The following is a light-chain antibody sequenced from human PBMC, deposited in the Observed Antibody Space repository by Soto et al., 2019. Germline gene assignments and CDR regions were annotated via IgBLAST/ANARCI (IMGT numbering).Light chain of an antibody. CDR1: QSVSNY. CDR2: ETS. J-gene: IGKJ5*01. V-gene: IGKV3-11*01. Sequence: EIVLTQSPATMSLSPGERATLSCRASQSVSNYLSWYQQKPGQAPRLLMYETSRRATGIPARFGGSGSGTDFTLTISSLEPEDFAVYYCQQRHNWRDTFGQGTRLEIK. CDR3: QQRHNWRDT.